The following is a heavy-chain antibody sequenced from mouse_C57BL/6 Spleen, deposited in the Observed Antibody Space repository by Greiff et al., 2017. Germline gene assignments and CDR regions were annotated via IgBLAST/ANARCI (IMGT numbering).Heavy chain of an antibody. V-gene: IGHV1-50*01. CDR2: IDPSDSYT. CDR3: ARGYGYDRYYFDY. CDR1: GYTFTSYW. D-gene: IGHD2-2*01. Sequence: QVQLKQPGAELVKPGASVKLSCKASGYTFTSYWMQWVKQRPGQGLEWIGEIDPSDSYTNYNQKFKGKATLTVDTSSSPAYMQLSILTSEDSAVYYCARGYGYDRYYFDYWGQGTTLTVSS. J-gene: IGHJ2*01.